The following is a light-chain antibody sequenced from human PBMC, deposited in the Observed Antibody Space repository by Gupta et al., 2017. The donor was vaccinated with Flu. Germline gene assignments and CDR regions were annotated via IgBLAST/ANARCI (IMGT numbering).Light chain of an antibody. CDR3: QQYGSYSRT. V-gene: IGKV1-5*03. CDR1: QTISVW. J-gene: IGKJ1*01. Sequence: PSPLSASVGDRVTITCRASQTISVWLAWYQQKPGKAPKLLIYRASSLETGVPSRFSGSGSGTEFALTISSLQPDDFATYYCQQYGSYSRTFGQGTKVEIK. CDR2: RAS.